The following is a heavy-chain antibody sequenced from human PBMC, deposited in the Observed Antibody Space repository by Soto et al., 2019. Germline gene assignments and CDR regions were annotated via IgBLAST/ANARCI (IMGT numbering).Heavy chain of an antibody. Sequence: ASVKVSCKASGYTFTSYAMHWVRQAPGQRLEWMGWINAGNGNTKYSQKFQGRVTITRDTSASTAYMELSSLRSEDTAVYYCARDGVGYYDRSGYYYLGAFDIWGQGTMVTV. J-gene: IGHJ3*02. V-gene: IGHV1-3*01. D-gene: IGHD3-22*01. CDR3: ARDGVGYYDRSGYYYLGAFDI. CDR2: INAGNGNT. CDR1: GYTFTSYA.